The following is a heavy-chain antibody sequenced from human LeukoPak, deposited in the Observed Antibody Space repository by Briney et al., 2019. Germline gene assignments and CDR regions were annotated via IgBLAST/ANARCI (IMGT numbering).Heavy chain of an antibody. CDR3: ARGKRITIFGVVIGNYYYYMDV. D-gene: IGHD3-3*01. J-gene: IGHJ6*03. CDR2: MNPNSGNT. Sequence: ASVKVSCKASGYTFTSYDINWVRQATGQGLEWMGWMNPNSGNTGYAQKFQGRVTITRNTSISTAYMELSSLRSEDTAVYYCARGKRITIFGVVIGNYYYYMDVWGKGTTVTVSS. V-gene: IGHV1-8*03. CDR1: GYTFTSYD.